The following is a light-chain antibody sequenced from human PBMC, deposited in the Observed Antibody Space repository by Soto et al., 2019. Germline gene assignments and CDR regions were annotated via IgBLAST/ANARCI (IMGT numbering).Light chain of an antibody. Sequence: QPLLTQSPSASASLGASANLTCTLSSGHTSYPIAWHQQQPDKGPRYLMKLNNDGTHFKGDGIPDRFSGSSSGAERYLTISRLQSDDEADYYCQTWGTGIHVFGTGTKLTVL. CDR2: LNNDGTH. J-gene: IGLJ1*01. CDR3: QTWGTGIHV. V-gene: IGLV4-69*01. CDR1: SGHTSYP.